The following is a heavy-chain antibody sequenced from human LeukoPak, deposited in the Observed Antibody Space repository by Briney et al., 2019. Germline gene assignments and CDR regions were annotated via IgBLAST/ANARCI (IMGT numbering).Heavy chain of an antibody. J-gene: IGHJ4*02. Sequence: GGSLRLSCAASGFTFSDYYMSWIRQAPGKGLEWVSYISSSGSTIYYADSVKGRFTISRDNSKNTLYLQMNSLRAEDTAVYYCAKDPPDYDFWSGYSVDYWGQGTLVTVSS. V-gene: IGHV3-11*04. CDR3: AKDPPDYDFWSGYSVDY. CDR1: GFTFSDYY. CDR2: ISSSGSTI. D-gene: IGHD3-3*01.